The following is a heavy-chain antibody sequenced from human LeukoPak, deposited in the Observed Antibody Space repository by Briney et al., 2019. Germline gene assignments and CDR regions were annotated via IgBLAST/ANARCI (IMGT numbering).Heavy chain of an antibody. CDR3: AKSYYYASGLDY. Sequence: SETLSLTCTVSGGSISSYYWSWIRQPPGKGLEWIGYIYYSGSTNYNPSLKSRVTISVDTSKNQFSLKLSSVTAADTAVYYCAKSYYYASGLDYWGQGTLVTVSS. CDR1: GGSISSYY. J-gene: IGHJ4*02. V-gene: IGHV4-59*08. D-gene: IGHD3-10*01. CDR2: IYYSGST.